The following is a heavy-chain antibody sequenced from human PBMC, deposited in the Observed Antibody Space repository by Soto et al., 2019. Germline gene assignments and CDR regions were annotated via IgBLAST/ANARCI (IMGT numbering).Heavy chain of an antibody. CDR3: ARQYCSSTSCYVLRGASLYYYYMDV. CDR2: IYYSGST. V-gene: IGHV4-39*01. D-gene: IGHD2-2*01. Sequence: SETLSLTCTVSGGSISSSSYYWGWIRQPPGKGLEWIGSIYYSGSTYYNPSLKSRVTISVDTSKNQFSLKLSSVTAADTAVYYCARQYCSSTSCYVLRGASLYYYYMDVWGKGTTVTVSS. J-gene: IGHJ6*03. CDR1: GGSISSSSYY.